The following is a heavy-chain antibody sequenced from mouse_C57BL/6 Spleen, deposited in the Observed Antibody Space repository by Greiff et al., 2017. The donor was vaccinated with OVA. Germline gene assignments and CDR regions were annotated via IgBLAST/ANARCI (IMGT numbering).Heavy chain of an antibody. Sequence: VKLQQPGAELARPGASVKLSCKASGYTFTSYGISWVKQRTGQGLAWIGEISPSSGNTYYNEKFKGKATLTADKSSSTAYMELRSLTSEDAAVYFCALSDGSHYWGQGTTLTVSS. CDR1: GYTFTSYG. CDR2: ISPSSGNT. V-gene: IGHV1-81*01. CDR3: ALSDGSHY. D-gene: IGHD1-1*01. J-gene: IGHJ2*01.